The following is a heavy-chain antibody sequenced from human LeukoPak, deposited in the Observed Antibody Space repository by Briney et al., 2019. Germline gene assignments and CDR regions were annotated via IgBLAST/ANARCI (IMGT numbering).Heavy chain of an antibody. J-gene: IGHJ4*01. CDR1: GFTFSSHW. V-gene: IGHV3-74*01. CDR2: INGDGTST. Sequence: PGGSLRLSCAASGFTFSSHWMHWVRQAPGKGLVWLSRINGDGTSTNYADSVKGRFTISRDNAENTLYLQMNSLRAEDSAVYYCARVSDYCGGGSCLRYWGHGTLVTVSS. D-gene: IGHD2-15*01. CDR3: ARVSDYCGGGSCLRY.